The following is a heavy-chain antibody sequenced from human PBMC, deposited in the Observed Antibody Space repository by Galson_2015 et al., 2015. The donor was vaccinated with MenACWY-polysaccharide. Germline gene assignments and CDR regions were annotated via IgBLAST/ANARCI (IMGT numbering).Heavy chain of an antibody. CDR3: AKDHASFGWPTFDS. CDR2: ITNNAGKT. V-gene: IGHV3-23*01. CDR1: GFAVSSRA. Sequence: SLRLSCAAPGFAVSSRAMSWVRQAPGKEPEWIAAITNNAGKTYYAHSVMGRFTISRDSSSNTVSLQMNSLRVEDTALYFCAKDHASFGWPTFDSWGPGTLVTVSS. J-gene: IGHJ4*02. D-gene: IGHD3-10*01.